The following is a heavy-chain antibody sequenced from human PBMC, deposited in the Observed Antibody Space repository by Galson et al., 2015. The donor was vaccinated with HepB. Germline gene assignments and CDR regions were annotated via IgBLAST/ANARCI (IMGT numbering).Heavy chain of an antibody. D-gene: IGHD6-13*01. CDR1: GFTFSDYY. V-gene: IGHV3-11*01. Sequence: SLRLSCAASGFTFSDYYMTWIRQAPGKGLEWVSYISSSGSPISYADSVKGRFTISRDNAKNSLYLQMNSLRAEDTAVYYCASVPIIAAAGTYDYWGQGTLVTVSS. CDR2: ISSSGSPI. J-gene: IGHJ4*02. CDR3: ASVPIIAAAGTYDY.